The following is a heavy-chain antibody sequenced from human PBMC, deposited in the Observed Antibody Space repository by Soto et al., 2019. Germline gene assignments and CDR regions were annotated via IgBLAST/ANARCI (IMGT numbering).Heavy chain of an antibody. CDR2: ISAYNGNT. CDR1: GYTFTSYG. V-gene: IGHV1-18*01. Sequence: QVQLVQSGAEVKKPGASVKVSCKASGYTFTSYGISWVRQAPGQGLEWMGWISAYNGNTNYAQKLQGRVTMTTDTSTRPAYRERRSRGSDDTAVYYCARDIDVRGYDLWSGYWSKTPYYYGMDVWGQGTTVTVSS. CDR3: ARDIDVRGYDLWSGYWSKTPYYYGMDV. J-gene: IGHJ6*02. D-gene: IGHD3-3*01.